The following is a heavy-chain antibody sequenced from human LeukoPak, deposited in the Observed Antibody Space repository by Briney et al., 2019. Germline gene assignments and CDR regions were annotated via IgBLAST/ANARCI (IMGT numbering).Heavy chain of an antibody. CDR2: VYYSGST. J-gene: IGHJ3*02. Sequence: SETLSLTCTVSGGSISSSSYYWGWIRQPPGKGLEWIVSVYYSGSTYYNPSLHRRVSISVETCKNQFSLKLSSVTAADTAVYYCARVDCSGGSCPNAAFDIWGQGTMVTVSS. CDR3: ARVDCSGGSCPNAAFDI. CDR1: GGSISSSSYY. V-gene: IGHV4-39*01. D-gene: IGHD2-15*01.